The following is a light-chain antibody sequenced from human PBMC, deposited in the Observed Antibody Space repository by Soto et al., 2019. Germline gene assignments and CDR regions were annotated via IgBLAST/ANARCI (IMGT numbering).Light chain of an antibody. CDR2: KAS. CDR3: QHYNSYSEA. Sequence: IQMTHSLSTLSASVGYRFTITCRASQSISSWLAWYQQKPGKAPKLLIYKASTLKSGVPSRFSGSGSGTEFTLTISSLQPDDFATYYCQHYNSYSEAFGQGTMGDI. V-gene: IGKV1-5*03. J-gene: IGKJ1*01. CDR1: QSISSW.